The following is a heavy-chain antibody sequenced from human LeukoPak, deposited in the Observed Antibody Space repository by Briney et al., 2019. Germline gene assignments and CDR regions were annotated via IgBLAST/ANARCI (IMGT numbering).Heavy chain of an antibody. Sequence: GGSLRLSCAASGFTVSSNYMSWVRQAPGKGLEWVSVIYSGGSTYYADSVKGRFTISRHNSKNTLYLQMNSLRAEDTAVYYCARFGRFGCYYLDYYYYGMDVWGQGTTVTVSS. CDR1: GFTVSSNY. J-gene: IGHJ6*02. CDR3: ARFGRFGCYYLDYYYYGMDV. D-gene: IGHD1-26*01. V-gene: IGHV3-53*04. CDR2: IYSGGST.